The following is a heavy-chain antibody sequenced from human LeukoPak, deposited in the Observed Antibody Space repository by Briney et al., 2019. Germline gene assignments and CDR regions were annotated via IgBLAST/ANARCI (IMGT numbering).Heavy chain of an antibody. CDR3: AKAPLIAIVVIPNYFDY. V-gene: IGHV3-30*02. J-gene: IGHJ4*02. Sequence: GGSLRLSCAASGFTFSSYSMNWVRQAPGKGLEWVAFIRYDGSNKYYADSVKGRFTISRDNSKNALYLQMNSLRAEDTAVYYCAKAPLIAIVVIPNYFDYWGQGTLVTVSS. D-gene: IGHD2-21*01. CDR1: GFTFSSYS. CDR2: IRYDGSNK.